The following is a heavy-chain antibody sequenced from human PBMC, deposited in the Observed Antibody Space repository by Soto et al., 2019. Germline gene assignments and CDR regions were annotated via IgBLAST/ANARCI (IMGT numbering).Heavy chain of an antibody. V-gene: IGHV3-33*01. CDR3: ARDMTGYYPFTPLFGMDV. CDR1: GFTFSSYG. D-gene: IGHD3-9*01. J-gene: IGHJ6*02. CDR2: IWYDGSNK. Sequence: GGSLRLSCAASGFTFSSYGMHWVRQAPGKGLEWVAVIWYDGSNKYYADSVKGRFTISRDNSKNTLYLQMNSLRAEDTAVYYCARDMTGYYPFTPLFGMDVWGQGTTVTVSS.